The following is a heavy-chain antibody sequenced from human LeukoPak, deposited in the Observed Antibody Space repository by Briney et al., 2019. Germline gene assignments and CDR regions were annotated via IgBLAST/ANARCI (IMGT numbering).Heavy chain of an antibody. CDR3: ARGPEWYYFGY. CDR2: IYYSGST. Sequence: SGTPFPTRPFSSGSLSSSSYYWGWVRPPPRKGLEWIGNIYYSGSTYYNPSLKSRVTISVDTSKNQFSLRLSSVTAADTAVYYCARGPEWYYFGYWGQGTLVTVSS. D-gene: IGHD3-3*01. J-gene: IGHJ4*02. CDR1: SGSLSSSSYY. V-gene: IGHV4-39*07.